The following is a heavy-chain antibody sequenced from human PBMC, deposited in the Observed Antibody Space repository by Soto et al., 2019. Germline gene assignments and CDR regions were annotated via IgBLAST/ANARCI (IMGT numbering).Heavy chain of an antibody. Sequence: QLQLQESGPGLVKPSETLSLTCTVSGGSVSSSGNYWGWIRQPLGKGLEWIGSIYYSGSTYYNPSLKSRVTTSVDTSKNQFSLKLSSVTAADTDVYYCARHYAVVLYHFDYWGLGTLVTVSS. J-gene: IGHJ4*02. V-gene: IGHV4-39*01. CDR1: GGSVSSSGNY. D-gene: IGHD2-15*01. CDR3: ARHYAVVLYHFDY. CDR2: IYYSGST.